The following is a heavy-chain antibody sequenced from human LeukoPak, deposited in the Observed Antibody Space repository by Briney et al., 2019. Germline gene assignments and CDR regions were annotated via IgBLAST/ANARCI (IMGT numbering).Heavy chain of an antibody. Sequence: GGSLRLSCAASGFTFSSYAMHWVRQAPGKGLEWVAVISYDGNNKYYADSVKGRFTISRDNSKNTLYLQMNSLRTEDTAVYYCARDSRKWELNFDYWGQGTLVTVSS. V-gene: IGHV3-30*04. CDR1: GFTFSSYA. CDR2: ISYDGNNK. D-gene: IGHD1-26*01. J-gene: IGHJ4*02. CDR3: ARDSRKWELNFDY.